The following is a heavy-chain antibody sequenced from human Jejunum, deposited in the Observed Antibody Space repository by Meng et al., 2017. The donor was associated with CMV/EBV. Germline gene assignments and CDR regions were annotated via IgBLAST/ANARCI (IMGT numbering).Heavy chain of an antibody. CDR3: ARESTSLGKYYFDY. Sequence: GSITSNSFYGGWIRQSPGKGLEWIGNIYYSGTTYYNASLRSRVVISVDTSKNQFSLQLSSVTAADTAVYYCARESTSLGKYYFDYWGQGTLVTVSS. J-gene: IGHJ4*02. D-gene: IGHD2-2*01. V-gene: IGHV4-39*07. CDR2: IYYSGTT. CDR1: GSITSNSFY.